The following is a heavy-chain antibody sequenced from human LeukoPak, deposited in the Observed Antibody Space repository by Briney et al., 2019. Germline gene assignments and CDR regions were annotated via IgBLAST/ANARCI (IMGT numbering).Heavy chain of an antibody. CDR3: ASDIPPLGRFAP. Sequence: SETLPLTCSVSGVSVSSDYWSWIRQPAGQGLEWIGRFYTGGRSSYNPSVKSRVTISVDTSKNQLSLTLTSVTVADTGVYFCASDIPPLGRFAPWGQGTLVTVSS. D-gene: IGHD2-21*01. CDR1: GVSVSSDY. V-gene: IGHV4-4*07. J-gene: IGHJ5*02. CDR2: FYTGGRS.